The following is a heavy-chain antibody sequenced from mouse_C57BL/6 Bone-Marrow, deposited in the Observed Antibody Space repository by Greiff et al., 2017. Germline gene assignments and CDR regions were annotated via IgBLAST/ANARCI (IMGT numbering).Heavy chain of an antibody. J-gene: IGHJ3*01. CDR2: IYPRSGNT. V-gene: IGHV1-81*01. Sequence: VKLMESGAELARPGASVKLSCKASGYTFTSYGISWVKQRTGQGLEWIGEIYPRSGNTYYTEKFKGKATLTADKSSSTAYMELRSLTSEDSAVYFCARLTYYYGSSYVAWFAYWGQGTLVTVSA. D-gene: IGHD1-1*01. CDR1: GYTFTSYG. CDR3: ARLTYYYGSSYVAWFAY.